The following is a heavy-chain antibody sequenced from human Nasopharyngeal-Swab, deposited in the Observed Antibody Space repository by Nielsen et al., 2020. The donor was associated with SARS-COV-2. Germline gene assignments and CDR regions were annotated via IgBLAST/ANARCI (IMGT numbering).Heavy chain of an antibody. J-gene: IGHJ2*01. CDR3: ARVWGNIAARTENCYFDL. V-gene: IGHV4-59*01. Sequence: WIRQPPGKGLEWIGFIYYSGSTNYNPSLKSRVTISVDTSKNQFSLKLSSVTAADTAVYYCARVWGNIAARTENCYFDLWGHGTTVTVSS. CDR2: IYYSGST. D-gene: IGHD6-13*01.